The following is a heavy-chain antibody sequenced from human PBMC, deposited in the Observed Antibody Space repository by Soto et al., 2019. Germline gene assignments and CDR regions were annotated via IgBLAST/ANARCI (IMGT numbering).Heavy chain of an antibody. V-gene: IGHV1-69*08. Sequence: QVQLVQSGAEVKKPGSSVRVSCKASGTIFSSYPISWVRQAPGQGLEWMGRIIPILGETNSAQKFQGRVTLTADKSTNTAYLELNSLRWEDTAVYCCARGLGGRMDDWGQGTTVTVSS. J-gene: IGHJ6*02. CDR1: GTIFSSYP. CDR2: IIPILGET. D-gene: IGHD3-16*01. CDR3: ARGLGGRMDD.